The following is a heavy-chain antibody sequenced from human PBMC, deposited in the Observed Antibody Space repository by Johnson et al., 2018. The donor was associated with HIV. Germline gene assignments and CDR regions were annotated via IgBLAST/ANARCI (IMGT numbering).Heavy chain of an antibody. V-gene: IGHV3-30*03. CDR2: ISYDGSNK. Sequence: QVQLVESGGGVVQPGGSLRLSCAASGFTFSSYGMHWVRQAPGKGLEWVAVISYDGSNKYYADSGKGRFTISRDNSKNTLYLQMNSLRAEDTAVYYCARQTHRTFDIWGQGTMVTVSS. J-gene: IGHJ3*02. CDR3: ARQTHRTFDI. CDR1: GFTFSSYG.